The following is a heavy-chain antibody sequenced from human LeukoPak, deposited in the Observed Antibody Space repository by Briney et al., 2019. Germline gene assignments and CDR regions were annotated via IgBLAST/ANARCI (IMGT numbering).Heavy chain of an antibody. CDR1: GTSIRSGSYY. J-gene: IGHJ1*01. CDR2: MYIGGRT. V-gene: IGHV4-61*02. Sequence: SETLSLTYTVTGTSIRSGSYYWNWIRQAAGKGLEWIGRMYIGGRTTYNPSLKSCVTISLETTENQFSLRLRSVTAADTAVYYCAREGWWNRGYFQHWGQGTLVTVSS. CDR3: AREGWWNRGYFQH. D-gene: IGHD2-15*01.